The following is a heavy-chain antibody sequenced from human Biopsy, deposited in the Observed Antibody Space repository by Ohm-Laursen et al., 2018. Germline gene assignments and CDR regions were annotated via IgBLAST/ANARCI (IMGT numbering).Heavy chain of an antibody. CDR2: GHYSGAT. J-gene: IGHJ3*01. Sequence: GTLSLTWTVSDGSINSNDYYWGWIRQAPGKGLEWLGSGHYSGATYYNPPLTSRATIFVDTAKNQFFLKLRAATAADTAVYYCARPLRGGEYEGFDLWGPGTMVSVSP. CDR1: DGSINSNDYY. CDR3: ARPLRGGEYEGFDL. V-gene: IGHV4-39*01. D-gene: IGHD4-17*01.